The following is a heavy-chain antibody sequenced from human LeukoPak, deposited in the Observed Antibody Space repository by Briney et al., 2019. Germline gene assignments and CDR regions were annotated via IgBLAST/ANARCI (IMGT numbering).Heavy chain of an antibody. CDR3: ARGNQLRRDYYYYGMDV. Sequence: GGSLTLSCAASGFTFSSYGMHWVRQAPGRELEWVAVIRYDGSNKYYADSVKGRFTISRDNSKNTLYLQMNSLRAEDTAVYYCARGNQLRRDYYYYGMDVWGKGTTVTVSS. CDR1: GFTFSSYG. CDR2: IRYDGSNK. V-gene: IGHV3-33*01. J-gene: IGHJ6*04. D-gene: IGHD2-2*01.